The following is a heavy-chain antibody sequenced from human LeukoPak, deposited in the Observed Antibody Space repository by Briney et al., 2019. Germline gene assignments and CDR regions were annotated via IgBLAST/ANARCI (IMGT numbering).Heavy chain of an antibody. CDR1: GFTLSSYE. D-gene: IGHD3-3*01. V-gene: IGHV3-48*03. CDR3: ARELRGVVGINWFDP. Sequence: GGSLRLSCAASGFTLSSYEMNWGRQAPGKGLEWVSYISSSGSTIYYADSVKGRFTISRDNAKNSLYLQMNSLRAEDTAVYYCARELRGVVGINWFDPWGQGTLVTVSS. J-gene: IGHJ5*02. CDR2: ISSSGSTI.